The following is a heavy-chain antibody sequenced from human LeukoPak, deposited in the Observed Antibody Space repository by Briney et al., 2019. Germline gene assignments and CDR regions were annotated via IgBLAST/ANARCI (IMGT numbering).Heavy chain of an antibody. V-gene: IGHV4-34*01. Sequence: SETLSLTCAVYGGSFSGYYWSWIRQPPGKGLEWIGEINHSGSTNYNPSLKSRVTISVDTSKNQFSQKLSSVTAADMAVYYCARVSVPAARNNWFDPWGQGTLVTVSS. CDR3: ARVSVPAARNNWFDP. CDR2: INHSGST. D-gene: IGHD2-2*01. CDR1: GGSFSGYY. J-gene: IGHJ5*02.